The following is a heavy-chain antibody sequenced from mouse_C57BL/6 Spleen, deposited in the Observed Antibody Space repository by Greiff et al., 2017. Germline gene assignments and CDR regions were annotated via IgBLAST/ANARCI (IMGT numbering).Heavy chain of an antibody. V-gene: IGHV1-50*01. J-gene: IGHJ2*01. CDR1: GYTFTSYR. Sequence: VQLQQPGAELVKPGASVKLSCKASGYTFTSYRMQWVKQRPGQGLEWIGEIDPSDSYTNYNQKFKGKATLTVDTSSSTAYMQLSSLTSEDSAVYYCARGARRFDYWGQGTTLTVSS. CDR2: IDPSDSYT. D-gene: IGHD2-12*01. CDR3: ARGARRFDY.